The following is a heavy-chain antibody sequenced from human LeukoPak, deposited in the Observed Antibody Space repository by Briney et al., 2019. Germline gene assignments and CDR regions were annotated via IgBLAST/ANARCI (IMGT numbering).Heavy chain of an antibody. CDR2: MNPNSGNT. Sequence: ASVKVSCKASGYTFTSYDINWVRQATGQGLELMGWMNPNSGNTGYAQKFQGRVTMTRNTSISTAYMELSSLRSEDTAVYYCARACGGDCYSYYFYMDVWGKGTTVTVSS. CDR3: ARACGGDCYSYYFYMDV. CDR1: GYTFTSYD. V-gene: IGHV1-8*01. J-gene: IGHJ6*03. D-gene: IGHD2-21*02.